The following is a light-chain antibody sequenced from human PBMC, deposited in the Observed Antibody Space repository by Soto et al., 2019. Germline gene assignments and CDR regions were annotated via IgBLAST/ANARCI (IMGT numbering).Light chain of an antibody. J-gene: IGKJ1*01. V-gene: IGKV1-8*01. Sequence: AIRMTQSPSSFSASTGDRVTVTCRASQGISSYLAWYQQKPGKAPKLLIYAASTLQSGVPSRFSGSGSGTEFTLTISCLQSEDFATYFCQHYYSNPRTFGQGTKVESK. CDR3: QHYYSNPRT. CDR2: AAS. CDR1: QGISSY.